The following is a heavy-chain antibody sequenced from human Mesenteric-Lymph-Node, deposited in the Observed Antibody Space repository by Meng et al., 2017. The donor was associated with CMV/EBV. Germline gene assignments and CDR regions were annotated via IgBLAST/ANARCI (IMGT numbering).Heavy chain of an antibody. CDR2: IYYSGTT. D-gene: IGHD7-27*01. CDR1: GGSISSGDYY. J-gene: IGHJ5*02. CDR3: ARWGFESFNWFDP. Sequence: SGGSISSGDYYWSWIRQHPGKGLEWIGYIYYSGTTYYNPSFKTRVTISVDTSKNQFSLKLSSVTAADTAVYYCARWGFESFNWFDPWGQGTLVTVSS. V-gene: IGHV4-31*02.